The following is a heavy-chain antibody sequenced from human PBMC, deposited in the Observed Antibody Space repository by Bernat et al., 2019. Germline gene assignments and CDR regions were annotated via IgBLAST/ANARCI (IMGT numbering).Heavy chain of an antibody. D-gene: IGHD3-10*01. J-gene: IGHJ4*02. CDR3: ARGGITMVQGVKI. CDR1: GGSFSGYY. V-gene: IGHV4-34*01. CDR2: INHSRST. Sequence: QVQLQQWGAGLLKPSETLSLTCAVYGGSFSGYYWSWIRQPPGKGLEWIGEINHSRSTNYNPSLKSRVTISVDTSKNQFSLKLSSVTAADTAVYYCARGGITMVQGVKIWGQGTLVTVSS.